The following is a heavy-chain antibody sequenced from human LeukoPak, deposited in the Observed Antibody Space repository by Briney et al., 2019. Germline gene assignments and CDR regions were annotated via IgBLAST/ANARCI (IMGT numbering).Heavy chain of an antibody. D-gene: IGHD3-9*01. Sequence: GGSLRLSCAASGFTFSNAWMSWVRQAPGKGLEWVGRIKSKTDGGTTDYAAPVKGRFTISRDDSKNTLYLQMNSLRAEDTAVYYCAKLGGPSVLTSGLWGYWGQGTLVTVSS. CDR3: AKLGGPSVLTSGLWGY. CDR1: GFTFSNAW. V-gene: IGHV3-15*01. CDR2: IKSKTDGGTT. J-gene: IGHJ4*02.